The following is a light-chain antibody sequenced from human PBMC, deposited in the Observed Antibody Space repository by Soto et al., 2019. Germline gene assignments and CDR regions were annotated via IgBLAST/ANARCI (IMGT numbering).Light chain of an antibody. CDR3: QDYGTSAPWT. Sequence: VLTQSPGTLSLSPGESTTLSCRASQNIRGNELAWYQQKPGQPPRLLIYRGSSRAPGIPDRFSGRGSGTEFTLTLSRLEPEDFAVYYCQDYGTSAPWTFGQGTRVEIK. CDR1: QNIRGNE. CDR2: RGS. V-gene: IGKV3-20*01. J-gene: IGKJ1*01.